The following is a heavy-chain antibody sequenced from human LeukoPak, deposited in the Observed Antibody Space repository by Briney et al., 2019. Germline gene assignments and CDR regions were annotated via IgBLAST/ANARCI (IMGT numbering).Heavy chain of an antibody. CDR3: ARGGCSGGSCYPYYYYYYGMDV. J-gene: IGHJ6*02. Sequence: GGSLRLSCAASGFTFSSYWMSWVRQAPGKGLEWVANIKPDGSEKYYVDSVKGRFTISRDNAKNSLYLQMNSLRAEDTAVYYCARGGCSGGSCYPYYYYYYGMDVWGQGTTVTVSS. V-gene: IGHV3-7*01. CDR2: IKPDGSEK. D-gene: IGHD2-15*01. CDR1: GFTFSSYW.